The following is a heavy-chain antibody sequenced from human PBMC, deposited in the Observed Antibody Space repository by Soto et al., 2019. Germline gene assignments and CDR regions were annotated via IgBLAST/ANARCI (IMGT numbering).Heavy chain of an antibody. Sequence: VASVKVSCKASGGTFRSHALSWVRQAPGQGLEWMGGILPIFNAASYAQNFQGRLTITADESTSTAYMELSSLRSEDTAVYYCAQDFRNCITTTCHSSGMDVWGQGTTVTVSS. D-gene: IGHD1-20*01. CDR1: GGTFRSHA. CDR2: ILPIFNAA. J-gene: IGHJ6*02. CDR3: AQDFRNCITTTCHSSGMDV. V-gene: IGHV1-69*13.